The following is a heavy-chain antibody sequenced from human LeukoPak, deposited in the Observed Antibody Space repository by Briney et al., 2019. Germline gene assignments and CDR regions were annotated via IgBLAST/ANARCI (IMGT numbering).Heavy chain of an antibody. D-gene: IGHD6-13*01. Sequence: PSETLSLTCAVYGGSFSGYYWSWIRQPPGKGLEWIGEINHSGSTNYNPSLKSRVTISVDTSKNQFSLKLSSVTAADTAVYYCARKGSSWRVGIDYWGQGTLVTVSS. V-gene: IGHV4-34*01. CDR3: ARKGSSWRVGIDY. CDR1: GGSFSGYY. J-gene: IGHJ4*02. CDR2: INHSGST.